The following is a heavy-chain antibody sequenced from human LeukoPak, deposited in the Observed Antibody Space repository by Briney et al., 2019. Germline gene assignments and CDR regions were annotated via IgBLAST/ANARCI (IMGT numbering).Heavy chain of an antibody. CDR2: ISAYNGNT. CDR1: GYTFTSYG. D-gene: IGHD3-9*01. Sequence: GASVTVSCKASGYTFTSYGISWVRQAPGQGLEWMGWISAYNGNTNYAQKLQGRVTKTTDTSTSTAYMELRSLRSDDTAVYYCARSPYYDILTGYHLFDYWGQGTLVTVSS. J-gene: IGHJ4*02. CDR3: ARSPYYDILTGYHLFDY. V-gene: IGHV1-18*01.